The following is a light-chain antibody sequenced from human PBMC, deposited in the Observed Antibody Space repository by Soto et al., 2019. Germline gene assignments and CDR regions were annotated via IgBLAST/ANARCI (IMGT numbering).Light chain of an antibody. CDR3: QQYNSYPLT. V-gene: IGKV1-5*01. Sequence: DIQMTQSPSTLSASVGDRVTIPCRESKSISSWVAWYQQKPGKAPKVLIYDASSLESGVPSRFSGSGSGTEFTLTISSLQPDDFATYYCQQYNSYPLTFGGGTKVDIK. CDR2: DAS. J-gene: IGKJ4*01. CDR1: KSISSW.